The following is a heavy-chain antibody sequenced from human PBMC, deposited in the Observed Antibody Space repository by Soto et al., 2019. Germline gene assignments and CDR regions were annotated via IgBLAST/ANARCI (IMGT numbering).Heavy chain of an antibody. J-gene: IGHJ4*02. Sequence: QVQLVESGGGLVKPGGSLRLSCAASGFTFSDYYMSWIRQAPGKGLEWVSYISSSSSYTNYADSVKGRFTISRDNAKNSLYLLMNSLRAEDTAVYYCAREGSSWLDASDYWDQGTLVTVSS. D-gene: IGHD6-13*01. CDR2: ISSSSSYT. CDR3: AREGSSWLDASDY. CDR1: GFTFSDYY. V-gene: IGHV3-11*05.